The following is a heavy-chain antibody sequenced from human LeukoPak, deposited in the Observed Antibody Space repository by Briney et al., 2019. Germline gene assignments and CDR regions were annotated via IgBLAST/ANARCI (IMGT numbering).Heavy chain of an antibody. CDR3: ARERYFDWANWFDP. J-gene: IGHJ5*02. CDR1: GGSINTYY. Sequence: SETLSLTCTVSGGSINTYYWSWIRQSPGKGLEWIGSFYHNGSTNYNPSLKSRVTISVDTSKNQFSLKLSSVTAADTAVYYCARERYFDWANWFDPWGQGTLVTVSS. CDR2: FYHNGST. V-gene: IGHV4-59*12. D-gene: IGHD3-9*01.